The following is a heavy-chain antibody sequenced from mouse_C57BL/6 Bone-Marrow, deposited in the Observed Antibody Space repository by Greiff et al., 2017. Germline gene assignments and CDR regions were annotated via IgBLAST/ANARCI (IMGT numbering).Heavy chain of an antibody. CDR3: ARNYGSSYPNWYFDV. CDR1: GYTFTDYN. J-gene: IGHJ1*03. Sequence: EVQLQQSGPELVKPGASVKMSCKASGYTFTDYNMHWVKQSHGKSLEWIGYINPNNGGTSYNQKFKGKATLTVNKSSSTAYMELRSLTSEDSAVYYCARNYGSSYPNWYFDVWGTGTTVTVSS. D-gene: IGHD1-1*01. CDR2: INPNNGGT. V-gene: IGHV1-22*01.